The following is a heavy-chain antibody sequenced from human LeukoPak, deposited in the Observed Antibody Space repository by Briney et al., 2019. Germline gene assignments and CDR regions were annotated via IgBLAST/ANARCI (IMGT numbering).Heavy chain of an antibody. CDR3: ASKYSSGWYEAFDI. CDR1: GGSFSSYY. Sequence: KPSETLSLTCAVYGGSFSSYYWSWIRQPPGKGLEWIGYIYYSGSTNYNPSLKSRVTISVDTSKNQFSLKLSSVTAADTAVYYCASKYSSGWYEAFDIWGQGTMVTVSS. J-gene: IGHJ3*02. CDR2: IYYSGST. V-gene: IGHV4-59*01. D-gene: IGHD6-19*01.